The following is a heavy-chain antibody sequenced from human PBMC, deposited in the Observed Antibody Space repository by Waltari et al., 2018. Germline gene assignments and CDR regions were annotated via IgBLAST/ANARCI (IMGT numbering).Heavy chain of an antibody. CDR3: AKDRSLVVTPSAFDI. D-gene: IGHD2-15*01. Sequence: EVQLLESGGGLVQPGGSLRLSCAASGFTFSSYAMSWIRQAPGKGLEWVSAISGSGGSTYYADSGKGRFTISRDNSRNTLYLQMNSLRAEDTAVYYCAKDRSLVVTPSAFDIWGQGTMVTVSS. V-gene: IGHV3-23*01. CDR2: ISGSGGST. J-gene: IGHJ3*02. CDR1: GFTFSSYA.